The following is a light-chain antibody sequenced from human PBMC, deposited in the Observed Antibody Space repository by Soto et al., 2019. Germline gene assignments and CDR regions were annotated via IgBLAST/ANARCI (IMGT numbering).Light chain of an antibody. CDR3: QHRPNWPLT. V-gene: IGKV3-11*01. CDR1: QSISSH. J-gene: IGKJ4*01. CDR2: DAS. Sequence: EIVLTQSPATLSFSPGERATLSCSASQSISSHLVWYQQRPGQAPRLLMYDASNRATGIPARFSGSGSWLDFTLTISSLEPEDFAVYYCQHRPNWPLTFVGGTKVEIK.